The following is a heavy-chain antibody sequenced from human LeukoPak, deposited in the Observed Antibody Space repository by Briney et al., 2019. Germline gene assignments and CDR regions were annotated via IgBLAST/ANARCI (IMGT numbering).Heavy chain of an antibody. V-gene: IGHV4-4*07. J-gene: IGHJ6*03. CDR3: ARDRYDSSGYHLHIDV. CDR1: GGSISSYY. D-gene: IGHD3-22*01. Sequence: PSETLSLTCTVSGGSISSYYWSWIRQPAGKGLEWIGRIYTSGSTNYNPSLKSRVTMSVDTSKNQFSLKLSSVTAADTAVYYCARDRYDSSGYHLHIDVWGKGTTVTVSS. CDR2: IYTSGST.